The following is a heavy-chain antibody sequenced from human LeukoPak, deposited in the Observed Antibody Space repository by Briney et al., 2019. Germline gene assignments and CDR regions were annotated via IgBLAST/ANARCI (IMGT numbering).Heavy chain of an antibody. CDR2: ISGSGGAT. J-gene: IGHJ4*02. CDR3: ARGGVDYYGSGTYYLMYYFDY. CDR1: GFTFNTYG. D-gene: IGHD3-10*01. Sequence: GGSLRLACAASGFTFNTYGMSWVRQAPGKGLEWVSGISGSGGATYYADSVKGRFTISRDDPHNTLSLQMNSLRAEDTAVYFCARGGVDYYGSGTYYLMYYFDYWGQGALVTVSS. V-gene: IGHV3-23*01.